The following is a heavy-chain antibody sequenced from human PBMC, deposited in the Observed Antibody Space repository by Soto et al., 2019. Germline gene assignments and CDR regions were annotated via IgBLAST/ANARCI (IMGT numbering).Heavy chain of an antibody. Sequence: PSETLSLTCTVSGGSISSSSYYWGWIRQPPGKGLEWIGSIYYSGSTYYNPSLKSRVTISVDTSKNQFSLKLSSVTAADTAVYYCARHVEDKLRGVIAGFDYWGQGTLVTVSS. V-gene: IGHV4-39*01. CDR1: GGSISSSSYY. J-gene: IGHJ4*02. CDR2: IYYSGST. CDR3: ARHVEDKLRGVIAGFDY. D-gene: IGHD3-10*01.